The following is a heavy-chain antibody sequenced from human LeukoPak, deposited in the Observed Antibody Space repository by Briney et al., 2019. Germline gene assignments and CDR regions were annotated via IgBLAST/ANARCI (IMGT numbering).Heavy chain of an antibody. J-gene: IGHJ4*02. V-gene: IGHV4-30-4*01. CDR3: ARDSPARGYSYGPDY. Sequence: PQTLSLTCTVSGGSISSDDYSWSWIRQAPGKGLEWIGHIYYSGTTSYNPSLKSRVTISVDTSKNHFSLKLSSVTVADAAVYYCARDSPARGYSYGPDYWGQGTLVTVSS. CDR2: IYYSGTT. CDR1: GGSISSDDYS. D-gene: IGHD5-18*01.